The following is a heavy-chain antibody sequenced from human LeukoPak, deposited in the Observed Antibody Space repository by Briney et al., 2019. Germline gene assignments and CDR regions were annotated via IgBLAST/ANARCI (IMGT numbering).Heavy chain of an antibody. CDR3: ARGSHYYDSSGYYYKLFDP. J-gene: IGHJ5*02. CDR1: GGSISSGSYY. Sequence: TLSLTCTVSGGSISSGSYYWSWIRQPAGKGLEWIGRIYTSGSTNYNPSLKSRVTISVDTSKNQFSLKLSSVTAADTAVYYCARGSHYYDSSGYYYKLFDPWGQGTLVTVSS. V-gene: IGHV4-61*02. CDR2: IYTSGST. D-gene: IGHD3-22*01.